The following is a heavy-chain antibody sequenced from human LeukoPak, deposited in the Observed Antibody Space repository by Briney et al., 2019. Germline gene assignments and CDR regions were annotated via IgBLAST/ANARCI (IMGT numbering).Heavy chain of an antibody. V-gene: IGHV3-21*01. CDR1: GFTFSSYS. J-gene: IGHJ4*02. Sequence: GGSLRLSCAASGFTFSSYSMNWVRQAPGKGLEWVSSISSSSSYIYYADSVKGRFTISRDNAKNSLYLQMNSLRAEDTAVYYCARGEGGFFDWLGPLDYWAREPWSPSPQ. CDR2: ISSSSSYI. CDR3: ARGEGGFFDWLGPLDY. D-gene: IGHD3-9*01.